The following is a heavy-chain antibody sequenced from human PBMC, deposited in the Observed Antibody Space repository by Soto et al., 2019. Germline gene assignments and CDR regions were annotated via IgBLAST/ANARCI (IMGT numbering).Heavy chain of an antibody. J-gene: IGHJ4*02. D-gene: IGHD3-9*01. CDR3: ARDDILGVRSFDY. Sequence: PGGSLRLSCAASGFTFSGYSVNWVRQAPGKGLEWVSYISSGSKTIYYAESVKGRFTVSRDNARNSQYLQMNSLRDEDTAVYYCARDDILGVRSFDYWGQGTLVTVSS. V-gene: IGHV3-48*02. CDR1: GFTFSGYS. CDR2: ISSGSKTI.